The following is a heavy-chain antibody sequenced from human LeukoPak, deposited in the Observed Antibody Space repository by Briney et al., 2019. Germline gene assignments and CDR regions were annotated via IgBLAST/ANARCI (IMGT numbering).Heavy chain of an antibody. CDR2: IYTSGST. D-gene: IGHD2-2*02. J-gene: IGHJ5*02. CDR1: GGSISSYY. V-gene: IGHV4-4*07. Sequence: SETLSLTCTVSGGSISSYYWSWIRQPAGKGLERIGRIYTSGSTNYNPSLESRVTMSVDTSKNQFSLKLSSVTAADTAVYYCARDRCSSTSCYTRWFDPWGQGTLVTVSS. CDR3: ARDRCSSTSCYTRWFDP.